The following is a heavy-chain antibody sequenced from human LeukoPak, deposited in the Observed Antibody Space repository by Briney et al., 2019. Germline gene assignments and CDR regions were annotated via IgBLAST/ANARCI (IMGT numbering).Heavy chain of an antibody. Sequence: SETLSLTCTVSGDSISNHYWSWIRQPAGKGLEWIGRIYASGSTNYNPSLKRRVTMSVELAKNHFSLALNAVTAADTAVYYCARVGGWFDAFDIWGQGTMVTVSS. CDR3: ARVGGWFDAFDI. J-gene: IGHJ3*02. D-gene: IGHD6-19*01. V-gene: IGHV4-4*07. CDR2: IYASGST. CDR1: GDSISNHY.